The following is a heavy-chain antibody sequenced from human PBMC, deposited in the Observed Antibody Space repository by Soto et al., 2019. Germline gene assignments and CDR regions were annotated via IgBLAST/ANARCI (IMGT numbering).Heavy chain of an antibody. D-gene: IGHD2-2*01. V-gene: IGHV3-21*01. J-gene: IGHJ6*02. CDR2: ISSSSSYI. CDR1: GFTFSSYS. CDR3: ARDDQLNYCISTICYGGYYYFGMDV. Sequence: GGSLRLSCAASGFTFSSYSMNWVRQAPGKGLEWVSSISSSSSYIYYAVYVKGRVTISRDKAKNSLYLQMNSLRAEDKAGYYCARDDQLNYCISTICYGGYYYFGMDVWGQGTTVTVSS.